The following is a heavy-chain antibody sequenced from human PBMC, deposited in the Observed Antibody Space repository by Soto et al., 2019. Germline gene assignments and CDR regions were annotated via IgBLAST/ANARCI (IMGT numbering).Heavy chain of an antibody. V-gene: IGHV4-59*08. J-gene: IGHJ6*03. CDR2: IYYSGST. CDR1: GGSFSSYY. Sequence: QVQLQESGPGLVRPSETLSLTCTVSGGSFSSYYWTWIRQSPGKGLEWIGYIYYSGSTDYNPSLRGLLAISIDTSTNQFSLRLNSMTAADTAVYYCAGRDCSGTNCYYLDYYYMDVWGKGTTVTVSS. D-gene: IGHD2-2*01. CDR3: AGRDCSGTNCYYLDYYYMDV.